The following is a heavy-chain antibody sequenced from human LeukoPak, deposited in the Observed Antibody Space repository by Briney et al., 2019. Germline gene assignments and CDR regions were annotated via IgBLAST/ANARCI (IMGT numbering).Heavy chain of an antibody. V-gene: IGHV4-30-4*08. J-gene: IGHJ4*02. CDR1: GGSISSGDYY. CDR3: ARARAYSSSWYYXDX. CDR2: IYHSGIT. D-gene: IGHD6-13*01. Sequence: SQTLSLTCTVSGGSISSGDYYWSWIRQPPGKGLEWIGHIYHSGITYYNPSLKSRVTFLVDTSKNQLSLKVNSVTAADTALYHCARARAYSSSWYYXDXXGQ.